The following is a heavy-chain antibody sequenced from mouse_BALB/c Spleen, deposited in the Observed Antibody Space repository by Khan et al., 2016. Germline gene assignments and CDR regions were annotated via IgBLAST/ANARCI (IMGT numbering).Heavy chain of an antibody. CDR3: ARREYDCDRAWFAY. D-gene: IGHD2-4*01. V-gene: IGHV1S136*01. Sequence: VQLQQSGPELVKPGASVKMSCKASGYTFTSYVMHWVKQKPGQGLEWIGYINPYNDGTKYNEKFKGKATLTSDKSSSTAYLELSSLTSEDSAVYYCARREYDCDRAWFAYWGQGTLVTVSA. CDR1: GYTFTSYV. J-gene: IGHJ3*01. CDR2: INPYNDGT.